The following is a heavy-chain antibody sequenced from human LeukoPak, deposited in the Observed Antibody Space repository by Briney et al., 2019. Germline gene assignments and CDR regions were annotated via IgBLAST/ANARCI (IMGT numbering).Heavy chain of an antibody. CDR3: ARDRRDGSGSTYYYYYMDV. Sequence: GGSLRLSCAASGFTFSSYWMSWVRQAPGKGLEWVANIKQDGSEKYYVDSVKGRFTISRDNAKNSLYLQMNSLRAEDTAVYYCARDRRDGSGSTYYYYYMDVWGKGTTVTVSS. D-gene: IGHD3-10*01. J-gene: IGHJ6*03. V-gene: IGHV3-7*01. CDR1: GFTFSSYW. CDR2: IKQDGSEK.